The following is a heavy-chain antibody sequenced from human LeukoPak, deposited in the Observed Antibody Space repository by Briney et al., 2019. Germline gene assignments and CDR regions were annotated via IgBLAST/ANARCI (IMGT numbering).Heavy chain of an antibody. CDR1: GFTIGPYA. J-gene: IGHJ6*02. D-gene: IGHD2/OR15-2a*01. CDR2: IKADGSGT. CDR3: ATWAFYHNLDV. Sequence: GGSLRLSCAASGFTIGPYAMYWVRQGPGRGLEWDSYIKADGSGTLYADSVRGRFTTSRDNSKNSLYMQMNSLTSEDTALYYCATWAFYHNLDVWGQGTTVIVSS. V-gene: IGHV3-43*02.